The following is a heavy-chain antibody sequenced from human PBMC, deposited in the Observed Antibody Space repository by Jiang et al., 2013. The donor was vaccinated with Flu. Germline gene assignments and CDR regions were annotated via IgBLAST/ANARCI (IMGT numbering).Heavy chain of an antibody. D-gene: IGHD5-12*01. Sequence: GSGLVKPSETLSLTCSVSGGSISSDDYYWVWIRQPPAKGLEWIGSVYYSGSTYYNPSLNSRVTISVDTSKNQFFLRLSSVTAADTAVYYCARAQKYSGFELPYFDYVGQGTLVTVSS. CDR3: ARAQKYSGFELPYFDY. CDR1: GGSISSDDYY. V-gene: IGHV4-39*07. J-gene: IGHJ4*02. CDR2: VYYSGST.